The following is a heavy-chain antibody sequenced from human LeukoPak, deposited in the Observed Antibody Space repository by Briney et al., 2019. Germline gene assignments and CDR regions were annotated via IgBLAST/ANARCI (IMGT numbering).Heavy chain of an antibody. J-gene: IGHJ4*02. CDR1: GYTFIGYY. V-gene: IGHV7-4-1*02. CDR2: INANTGSP. Sequence: ASVKVSCKASGYTFIGYYLHWVRQAPGQGLEWMGWINANTGSPTYVQGFTGRFVFSLDTSVSTAYLQISSLKAEDTAVYYCAKDTWDYWGQGTLVTVSS. CDR3: AKDTWDY.